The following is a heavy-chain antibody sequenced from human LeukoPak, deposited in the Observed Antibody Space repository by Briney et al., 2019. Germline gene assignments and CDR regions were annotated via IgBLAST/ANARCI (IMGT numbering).Heavy chain of an antibody. CDR2: INSDGINT. Sequence: ETLSLTCAVYGGSFSGYYWSWVRQAPGKGLVWVSRINSDGINTSYADSVKGRFTISRDNAKNTLNLQMNSLRAEDTAVYYCARDLGQYYDTSDNWFDPWGQGTLVTVSS. CDR3: ARDLGQYYDTSDNWFDP. CDR1: GGSFSGYY. V-gene: IGHV3-74*01. D-gene: IGHD3-22*01. J-gene: IGHJ5*02.